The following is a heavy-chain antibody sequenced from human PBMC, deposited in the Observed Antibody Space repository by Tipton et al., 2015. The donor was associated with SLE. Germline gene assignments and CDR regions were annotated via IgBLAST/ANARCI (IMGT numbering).Heavy chain of an antibody. V-gene: IGHV3-7*01. J-gene: IGHJ6*02. CDR3: ARGDRGSYYTWAFYYGMDV. D-gene: IGHD1-26*01. CDR1: GFTFSSSW. Sequence: SLRLSCAASGFTFSSSWMNWVRLAPGKGLEWVANIKEDGSEKHYVDSVKDRLTISRDNAKNSLYLQMNSLRAEDTAVYYCARGDRGSYYTWAFYYGMDVWGQGTTVTVSS. CDR2: IKEDGSEK.